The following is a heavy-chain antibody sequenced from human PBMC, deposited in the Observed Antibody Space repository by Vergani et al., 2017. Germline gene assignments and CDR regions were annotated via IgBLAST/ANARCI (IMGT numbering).Heavy chain of an antibody. Sequence: QVHLVQSGSELKKPGASVKVSCKASGYPFTVYSINWVRQAPGQGLEWMGWISAYNGNTNYAQKLQGRVTMTTDTSTSTAYMELRSLRSDDTAVYYCARGRGDTSGSSLDYWGQGTLVTVSS. CDR3: ARGRGDTSGSSLDY. D-gene: IGHD1-26*01. CDR2: ISAYNGNT. J-gene: IGHJ4*02. V-gene: IGHV1-18*01. CDR1: GYPFTVYS.